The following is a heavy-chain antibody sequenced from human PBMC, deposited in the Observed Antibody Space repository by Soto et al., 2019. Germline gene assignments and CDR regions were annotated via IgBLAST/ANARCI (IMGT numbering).Heavy chain of an antibody. CDR3: ARRADSSGWYSYYYYGMDV. CDR2: IIPIFGTA. Sequence: QVQLVQSGAEVKKPGSSVKVSCKASGGTFSSYAISWVRQAPGQGLEWMGGIIPIFGTANYAQKFQGRVTITADESTSTAYMGLSSLRSEDTAVYYCARRADSSGWYSYYYYGMDVWGQGTTVTVSS. CDR1: GGTFSSYA. J-gene: IGHJ6*02. D-gene: IGHD6-19*01. V-gene: IGHV1-69*12.